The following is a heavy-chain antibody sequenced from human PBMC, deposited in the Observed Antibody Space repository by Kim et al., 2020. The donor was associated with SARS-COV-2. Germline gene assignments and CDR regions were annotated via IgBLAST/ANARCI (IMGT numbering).Heavy chain of an antibody. CDR1: GFTFSSYA. D-gene: IGHD5-12*01. CDR2: ISYDGSNK. CDR3: ARANPGVEMATHLDY. V-gene: IGHV3-30*04. Sequence: GGSLRLSCAASGFTFSSYAMHWVRQAPGKGLEWVAVISYDGSNKYYADSVKGRFTISRDNSKNTLYLQMNSLRAEDTAVYYCARANPGVEMATHLDYWGQGTLVTVSS. J-gene: IGHJ4*02.